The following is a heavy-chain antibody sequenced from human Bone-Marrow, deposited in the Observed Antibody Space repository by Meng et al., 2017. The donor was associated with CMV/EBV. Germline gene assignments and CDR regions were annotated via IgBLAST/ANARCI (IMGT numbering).Heavy chain of an antibody. CDR1: GFTFSSYG. CDR3: AKRRIAAAGDFQD. D-gene: IGHD6-13*01. Sequence: GESLKISCAASGFTFSSYGMHWVRQAPGKGLEWVSAIGDTGATTKYADSVKGRFTISRDNSENTLYLQMNSLRAEDTAVYYCAKRRIAAAGDFQDCGQGTLVTVSS. V-gene: IGHV3-23*01. J-gene: IGHJ1*01. CDR2: IGDTGATT.